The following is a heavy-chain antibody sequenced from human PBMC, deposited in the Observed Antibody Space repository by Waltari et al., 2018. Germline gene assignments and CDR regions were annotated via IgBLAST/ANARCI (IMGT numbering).Heavy chain of an antibody. CDR3: ARAGVYSSSWNGEYYYMAV. D-gene: IGHD6-13*01. Sequence: QEQLQQWGAGLLKPSETLSLTCAVYGGSFSNFYWSWIRQPPGKGLEWIGEINHSGNTNYNSSLKSRVTISVDTSKKQFSLRLSSVTAADTAIYYCARAGVYSSSWNGEYYYMAVWGKGTTVTVSS. CDR2: INHSGNT. J-gene: IGHJ6*03. CDR1: GGSFSNFY. V-gene: IGHV4-34*01.